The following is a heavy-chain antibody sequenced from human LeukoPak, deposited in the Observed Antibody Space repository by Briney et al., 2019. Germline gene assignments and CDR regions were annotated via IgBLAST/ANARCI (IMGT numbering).Heavy chain of an antibody. CDR3: ARYTVTDN. Sequence: ASVKVSCKTSGYTFINYYIHWVRRAPGQGLEWMGRINPNSGGTNYAQKFQGRVTMTRDTSISTAYMELSRLRSDDTAVYYCARYTVTDNWGQGTLVTVSS. J-gene: IGHJ4*02. D-gene: IGHD4-11*01. V-gene: IGHV1-2*06. CDR1: GYTFINYY. CDR2: INPNSGGT.